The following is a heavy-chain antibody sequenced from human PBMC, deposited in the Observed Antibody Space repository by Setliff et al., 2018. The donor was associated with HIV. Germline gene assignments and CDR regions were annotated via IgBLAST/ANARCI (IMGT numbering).Heavy chain of an antibody. CDR1: GFTFSSYE. Sequence: PGGSLRLSCAASGFTFSSYEINWVRQAPGKGLEWVSYISSGGRTIYYGDSVKGRFTISRDNAKNSLYLQMNSLRAEDTAVYYCARDRKAAMVGSDAFDIWGQGTMVTVSS. CDR3: ARDRKAAMVGSDAFDI. CDR2: ISSGGRTI. D-gene: IGHD5-18*01. V-gene: IGHV3-48*03. J-gene: IGHJ3*02.